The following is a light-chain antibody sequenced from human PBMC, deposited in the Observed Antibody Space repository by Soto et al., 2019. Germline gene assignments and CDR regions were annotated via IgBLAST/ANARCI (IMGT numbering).Light chain of an antibody. CDR2: DAS. J-gene: IGKJ1*01. CDR1: QSISNR. CDR3: QQYNSYPWT. Sequence: DIQMTQSPSTLSASVGDGVTITCRASQSISNRLAWYQQKPGEAPKYLIYDASTLDSGAPSRFSGSGSGTEFTLSISSLQPDDFATYYCQQYNSYPWTFGQGTKVDTK. V-gene: IGKV1-5*01.